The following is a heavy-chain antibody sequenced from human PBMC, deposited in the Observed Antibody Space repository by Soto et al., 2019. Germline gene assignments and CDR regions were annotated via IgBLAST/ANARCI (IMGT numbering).Heavy chain of an antibody. CDR2: IYYSGST. D-gene: IGHD2-2*01. Sequence: SETLSLTCTASGGSISSSSYYWGWIRQPPGKGLEWIGSIYYSGSTYYNPSLKSRVTISVDTSKNQFSLKLSSVTAADTAVYYCAKYDGGRDIVVVPAANWFDPWGQGTLVTVSS. V-gene: IGHV4-39*01. J-gene: IGHJ5*02. CDR1: GGSISSSSYY. CDR3: AKYDGGRDIVVVPAANWFDP.